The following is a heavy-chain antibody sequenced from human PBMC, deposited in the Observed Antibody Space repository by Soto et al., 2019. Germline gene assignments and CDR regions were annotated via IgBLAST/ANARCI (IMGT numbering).Heavy chain of an antibody. Sequence: GTLSLTCAVSGGSISSSNWWSWVRQPPGKGLEWIGEIYHSGSTNYNPSLRSRVTISVDKSKNQFSLKLSSVTAADTAVYYCARRGYYYGSGNSLDVWGQGTTVTVSS. CDR2: IYHSGST. CDR3: ARRGYYYGSGNSLDV. J-gene: IGHJ6*02. V-gene: IGHV4-4*02. CDR1: GGSISSSNW. D-gene: IGHD3-10*01.